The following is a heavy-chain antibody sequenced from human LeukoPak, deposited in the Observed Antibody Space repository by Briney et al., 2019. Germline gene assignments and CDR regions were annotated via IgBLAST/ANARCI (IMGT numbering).Heavy chain of an antibody. V-gene: IGHV1-2*02. CDR1: GYTFTGYY. Sequence: GASVKVSCKAFGYTFTGYYMHWVRQAPGQGLEWMGWINPNSGGTNYAQKFQGRVTMTRDTSISTAYMELSRLRSDDTAVYFCASTSSLEPQYYMNVWGKGTTVTVSS. CDR3: ASTSSLEPQYYMNV. D-gene: IGHD1-1*01. CDR2: INPNSGGT. J-gene: IGHJ6*03.